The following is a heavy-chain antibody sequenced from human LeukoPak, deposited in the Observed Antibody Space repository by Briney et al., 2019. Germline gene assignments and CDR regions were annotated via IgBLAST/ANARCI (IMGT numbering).Heavy chain of an antibody. V-gene: IGHV3-48*03. CDR3: ARVQAVAGFHFDY. CDR2: ISSSGSTI. Sequence: PGGSLRLSCAASGFTFSSYEMNWVRQAPGKGLEWVSYISSSGSTIYYADSVKGRFTISRDNAKNSLYLQMNSLRAEDTAVYYCARVQAVAGFHFDYWGQGTLVTVS. CDR1: GFTFSSYE. D-gene: IGHD6-19*01. J-gene: IGHJ4*02.